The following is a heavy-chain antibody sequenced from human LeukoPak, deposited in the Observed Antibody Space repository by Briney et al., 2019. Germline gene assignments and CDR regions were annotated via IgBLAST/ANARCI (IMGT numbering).Heavy chain of an antibody. CDR3: ARGRPTPGTDY. CDR1: GFTFSSSW. D-gene: IGHD6-13*01. V-gene: IGHV3-74*01. J-gene: IGHJ4*02. CDR2: INSDGTST. Sequence: PGGSLRLSCAASGFTFSSSWMHWVRQGPGKGLVWVSRINSDGTSTTYADSVKGRFTISRDNANKSLYLQMSSLRVEDTAVYYCARGRPTPGTDYWGQGTLVTVSS.